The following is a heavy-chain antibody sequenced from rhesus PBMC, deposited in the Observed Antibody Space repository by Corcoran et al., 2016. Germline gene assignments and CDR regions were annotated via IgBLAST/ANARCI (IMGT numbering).Heavy chain of an antibody. V-gene: IGHV4-127*01. D-gene: IGHD6-31*01. CDR1: GYSISYGYG. Sequence: QVQLQESGPGLVKPSETLSLTCGVSGYSISYGYGWSWIRQSPGKGLEWVGSTGGRGSDTNDNPSLKTRIHISKDPTKTQYSLNRTCVTAADTAVYYWERVTGYTRGWDGAYGLDSWGQGVVVIVSS. CDR2: TGGRGSDT. CDR3: ERVTGYTRGWDGAYGLDS. J-gene: IGHJ6*01.